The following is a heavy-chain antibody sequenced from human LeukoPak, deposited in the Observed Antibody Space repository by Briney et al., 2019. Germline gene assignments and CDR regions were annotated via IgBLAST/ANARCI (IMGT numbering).Heavy chain of an antibody. CDR2: IPYDGSNK. V-gene: IGHV3-30*18. J-gene: IGHJ4*02. Sequence: GGSLRLSCAASGFSFSNYGMHWVRQAPGKRPEWVAVIPYDGSNKYYADSVKGRFTISRDNSKNTLYLQMNSLRAEDTAVYYCAKDRYSGLNTIDYWGQGTLVTVSS. CDR1: GFSFSNYG. D-gene: IGHD6-13*01. CDR3: AKDRYSGLNTIDY.